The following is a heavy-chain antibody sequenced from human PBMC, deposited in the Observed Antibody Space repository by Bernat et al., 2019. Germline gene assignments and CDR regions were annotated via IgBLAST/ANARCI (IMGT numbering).Heavy chain of an antibody. CDR3: AKTVESGSLDY. J-gene: IGHJ4*02. D-gene: IGHD1-26*01. Sequence: QVQLVESGGGVVQPGRSLRLSCAASGFTFSSYGMHWVRQAPGKGLEWVAVISYDGSNKYYADSVKGRFTISRDNSKNTLYLQMNSLRAEDTDVYYCAKTVESGSLDYWGQGTLVTVSS. V-gene: IGHV3-30*18. CDR1: GFTFSSYG. CDR2: ISYDGSNK.